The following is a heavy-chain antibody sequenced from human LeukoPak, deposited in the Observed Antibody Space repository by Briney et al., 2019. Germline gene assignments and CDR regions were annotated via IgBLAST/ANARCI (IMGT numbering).Heavy chain of an antibody. Sequence: PGGSLRLSCAASGFTFSSYWMSWVRQAPGKGLEWVANIKQDGSEKYYVDSVKGRFTISRDNAKNSLYLQMNSLRAEDTAVYYCARDGAGYRPRPSYYYYGMDVWGQGTTVTVSS. J-gene: IGHJ6*02. CDR1: GFTFSSYW. D-gene: IGHD5-18*01. V-gene: IGHV3-7*01. CDR3: ARDGAGYRPRPSYYYYGMDV. CDR2: IKQDGSEK.